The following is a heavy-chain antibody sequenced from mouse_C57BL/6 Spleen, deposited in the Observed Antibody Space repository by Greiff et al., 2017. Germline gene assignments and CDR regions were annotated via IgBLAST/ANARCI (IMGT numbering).Heavy chain of an antibody. CDR1: GFTFSDYG. CDR2: ISSGCSNI. V-gene: IGHV5-17*01. Sequence: EVKLEESGGGLVKPGGSLKLSCAASGFTFSDYGMHWVRQAPEKGLEWVAYISSGCSNIYYADTVKGRFTISRDNAKHTLFLQMTSLRSEDTALCYCARGGRGYAMDYWGQGTSVTVSS. J-gene: IGHJ4*01. CDR3: ARGGRGYAMDY.